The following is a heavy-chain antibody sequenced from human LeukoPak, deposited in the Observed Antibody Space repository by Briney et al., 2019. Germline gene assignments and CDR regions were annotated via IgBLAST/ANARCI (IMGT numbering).Heavy chain of an antibody. Sequence: ASVKVSCKASGYTFTSYAMHWVRQAPGQRLEWMGWINAGNGNTKYSQKFQGRVTITRDASASTAYMELSSLRSEDTAVYYCARGGIYYYDSSGYYSTFDYWGQGTLVTVSS. J-gene: IGHJ4*02. CDR1: GYTFTSYA. V-gene: IGHV1-3*01. CDR3: ARGGIYYYDSSGYYSTFDY. D-gene: IGHD3-22*01. CDR2: INAGNGNT.